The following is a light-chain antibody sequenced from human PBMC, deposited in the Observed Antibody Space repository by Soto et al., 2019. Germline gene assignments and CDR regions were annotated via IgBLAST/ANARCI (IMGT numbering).Light chain of an antibody. CDR3: QHCDTSWP. CDR1: QSISSW. CDR2: NAS. Sequence: DIQMTQSPSTLSASVGDRVTITCRASQSISSWLAWYQQKPGKPPKLLILNASTLGSGVPSRFSGSGSGTEFTLTISGLQPDDFATYYCQHCDTSWPFGQGTKVDIK. V-gene: IGKV1-5*01. J-gene: IGKJ1*01.